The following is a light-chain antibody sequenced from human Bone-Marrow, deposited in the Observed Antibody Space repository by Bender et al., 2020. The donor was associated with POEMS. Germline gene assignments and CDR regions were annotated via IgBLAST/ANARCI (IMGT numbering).Light chain of an antibody. CDR2: DVS. J-gene: IGLJ2*01. CDR1: SSDVGGYNY. CDR3: SSYTRSNTVV. Sequence: QSALTQPASVSGSPGQSVTISCTGTSSDVGGYNYVSWYQQPPDKAPTLMIFDVSNRPSGVSNRFSGSKSVNTASLTISGLQSEDEADYYCSSYTRSNTVVFGGGTKLTVL. V-gene: IGLV2-14*01.